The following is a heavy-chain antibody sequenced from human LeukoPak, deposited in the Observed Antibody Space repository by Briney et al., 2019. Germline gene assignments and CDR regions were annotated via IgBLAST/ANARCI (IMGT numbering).Heavy chain of an antibody. J-gene: IGHJ6*02. V-gene: IGHV3-33*01. CDR2: IWYDGSNK. CDR3: ARGPFGMDG. CDR1: GFTFSSYG. Sequence: GGSLILSCAASGFTFSSYGMHWVRQAPGKGLEWVAVIWYDGSNKYYADSVKGRFTISRDNSKNTLYPQMNSLRAEDTGVYYCARGPFGMDGWGQGSTVAVCS.